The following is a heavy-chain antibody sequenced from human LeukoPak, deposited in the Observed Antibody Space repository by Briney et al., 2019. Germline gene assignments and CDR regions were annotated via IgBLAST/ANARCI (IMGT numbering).Heavy chain of an antibody. V-gene: IGHV4-30-4*08. CDR3: ARVRSDGSGTI. CDR1: GGSISSGDDY. J-gene: IGHJ3*02. D-gene: IGHD3-10*01. Sequence: PSQTLSLTCTVSGGSISSGDDYWSWIRQPPGKGLEWIGYIHYSGRTYYNPSLKSRFPISVDTSKNQFSLKLSSVTAADTAVYFCARVRSDGSGTIWGQGTMVTVSS. CDR2: IHYSGRT.